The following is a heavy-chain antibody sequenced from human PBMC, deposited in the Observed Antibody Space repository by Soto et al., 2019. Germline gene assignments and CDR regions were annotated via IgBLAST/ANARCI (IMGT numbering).Heavy chain of an antibody. V-gene: IGHV3-30*09. CDR3: ARRLTKTVSALGY. J-gene: IGHJ4*02. Sequence: QVQLVESGGGVVQTGASLRLSCSASGFTFTSFAIHWVRQAPGKGLEWVAVISENGVNKYSAESVRGRFVISGDNSKNTVELEMNSLRPEDTAIYFCARRLTKTVSALGYWGQGTLVTVSS. D-gene: IGHD2-8*01. CDR1: GFTFTSFA. CDR2: ISENGVNK.